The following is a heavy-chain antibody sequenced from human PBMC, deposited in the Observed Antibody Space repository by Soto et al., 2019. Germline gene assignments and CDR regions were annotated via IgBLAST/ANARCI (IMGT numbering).Heavy chain of an antibody. Sequence: SETLSLTCAVYGGSFSGYYWSWIRQPPGKGLEWIGEINHSGSTNYNPSLKSRVTISVDTSKNQFSLKLSSVTAADTAVYYCARGGWLRRNYYYYMDVWGKGTTVTVSS. CDR2: INHSGST. J-gene: IGHJ6*03. CDR1: GGSFSGYY. V-gene: IGHV4-34*01. D-gene: IGHD5-12*01. CDR3: ARGGWLRRNYYYYMDV.